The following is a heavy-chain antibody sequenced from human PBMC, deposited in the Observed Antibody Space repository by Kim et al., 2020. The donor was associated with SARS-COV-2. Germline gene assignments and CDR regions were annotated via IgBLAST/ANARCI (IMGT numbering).Heavy chain of an antibody. D-gene: IGHD3-22*01. J-gene: IGHJ4*02. CDR2: VYHSGST. V-gene: IGHV4-39*01. CDR3: ARLPHDSSGYVDC. Sequence: SETLSLTCTVSGGSISNSFNYCGWIRQRPGKGLEWIGSVYHSGSTYDSPSLKSRVTVSVDTSKNQFSLKVTSVTAADTAVYFCARLPHDSSGYVDCWGQGILVTVSS. CDR1: GGSISNSFNY.